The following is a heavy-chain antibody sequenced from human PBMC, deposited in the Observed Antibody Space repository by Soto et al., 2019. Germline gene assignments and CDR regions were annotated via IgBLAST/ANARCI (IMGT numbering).Heavy chain of an antibody. D-gene: IGHD3-22*01. CDR3: ARDISYYDSSGNYYAFDS. CDR2: INGYNGKT. V-gene: IGHV1-18*01. CDR1: GYRFTSYG. Sequence: QVQLVQSGAEVKKSGASVKVSCKASGYRFTSYGISWVRQAPGQGLEWMGWINGYNGKTNYAQKLQGRVTMTRDTSTSTAYMELRSLRSDDTAVYYCARDISYYDSSGNYYAFDSWGQGTLVTVSS. J-gene: IGHJ4*02.